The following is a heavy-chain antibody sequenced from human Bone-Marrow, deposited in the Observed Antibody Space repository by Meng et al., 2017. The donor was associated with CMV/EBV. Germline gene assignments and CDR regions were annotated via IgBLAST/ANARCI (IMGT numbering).Heavy chain of an antibody. CDR2: ISYDGSNK. J-gene: IGHJ5*02. V-gene: IGHV3-30-3*01. CDR1: GFTFSSYA. CDR3: ARLKRGGLRYFDFRPHNWFDP. D-gene: IGHD3-9*01. Sequence: GGSLRLSCAASGFTFSSYAMHWVRQAPGKGLEWVAVISYDGSNKYYADSVKGRFTISRDNSKNTLYLQMNSLRAEDTAVYYCARLKRGGLRYFDFRPHNWFDPWGQGTLVTVSS.